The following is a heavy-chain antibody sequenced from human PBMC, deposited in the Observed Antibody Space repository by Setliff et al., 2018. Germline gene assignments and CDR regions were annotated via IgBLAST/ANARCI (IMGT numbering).Heavy chain of an antibody. CDR3: ARGVPAAGDAFDI. D-gene: IGHD2-2*01. CDR2: SIPIRGIA. J-gene: IGHJ3*02. V-gene: IGHV1-69*10. CDR1: GGTFSSYA. Sequence: SVKVSCKASGGTFSSYAISWGRQAPGQGLEWRGGSIPIRGIANYAQKFQGRVTITADKSTSTAYMELSSLRSEDTAVYYCARGVPAAGDAFDIWGQGTMVTV.